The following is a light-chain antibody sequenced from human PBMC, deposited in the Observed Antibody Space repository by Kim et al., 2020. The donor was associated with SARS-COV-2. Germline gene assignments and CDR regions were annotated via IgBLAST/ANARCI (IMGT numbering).Light chain of an antibody. CDR1: QTITTN. Sequence: EILMTQSPATLSVSPGETVTLSCRASQTITTNLAWYQQKPGRAPRLLIFAASTRTTDIPARFRGSGSGTEFTLTISSLQSEDFAVYFCQQYHNWPPYTFGQGTKLEI. CDR3: QQYHNWPPYT. CDR2: AAS. J-gene: IGKJ2*01. V-gene: IGKV3D-15*01.